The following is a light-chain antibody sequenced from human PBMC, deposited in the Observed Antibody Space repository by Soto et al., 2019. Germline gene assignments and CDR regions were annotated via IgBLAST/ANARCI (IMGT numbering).Light chain of an antibody. J-gene: IGLJ3*02. CDR1: SSNIEAGYA. CDR3: QSYDSSLSAL. CDR2: GNS. Sequence: QSVLTQPPSVSGAPGQRVTISCTGSSSNIEAGYAVHWYQQLPGTAPKLLIYGNSNRPSGVPDRFSGSKSGTSASLAITGLQAEDEADDYCQSYDSSLSALFGGGTKLTVL. V-gene: IGLV1-40*01.